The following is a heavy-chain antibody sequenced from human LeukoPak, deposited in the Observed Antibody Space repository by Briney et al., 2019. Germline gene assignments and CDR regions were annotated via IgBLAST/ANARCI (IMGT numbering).Heavy chain of an antibody. CDR2: IQYDRSNQ. CDR1: GFTFSSYG. V-gene: IGHV3-30*02. CDR3: ARVLSGRGSLYDYYYYMDV. Sequence: GGSLRLSCAASGFTFSSYGMHWVRQAPGKGLEWVAYIQYDRSNQQYAGSVKGRFSISRDNSKNTLSLQMNSLRAEDTAVYYCARVLSGRGSLYDYYYYMDVWGKGTTVTISS. D-gene: IGHD3-10*01. J-gene: IGHJ6*03.